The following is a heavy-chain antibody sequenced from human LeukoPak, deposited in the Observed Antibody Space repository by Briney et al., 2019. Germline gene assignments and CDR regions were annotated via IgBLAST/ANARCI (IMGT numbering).Heavy chain of an antibody. V-gene: IGHV3-74*01. CDR3: ARGGGFGAFDL. CDR2: VDSVGSST. CDR1: GFTFSSYW. J-gene: IGHJ3*01. Sequence: GGSLRLSCAAYGFTFSSYWMHWVRQAAGRCLVWVSRVDSVGSSTNYADSVKGRFTISSDNAKNTLYLQMNSLRAEDTAVFYCARGGGFGAFDLWGQGTLVTVSS. D-gene: IGHD4-23*01.